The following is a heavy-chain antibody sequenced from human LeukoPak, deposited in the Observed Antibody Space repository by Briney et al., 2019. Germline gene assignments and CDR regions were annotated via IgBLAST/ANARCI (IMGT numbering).Heavy chain of an antibody. J-gene: IGHJ4*02. Sequence: SETLSLTCTVFGGSISSYYWSWVRQPAGKGLEWIGRMYTSGSTNYNPSLKSRVTMPVDTSKNQFSLKLSSVTAADTAVYYCARDTGYYFGSGNYLYYFDYWGQGTLVTVSS. CDR3: ARDTGYYFGSGNYLYYFDY. V-gene: IGHV4-4*07. CDR1: GGSISSYY. CDR2: MYTSGST. D-gene: IGHD3-10*01.